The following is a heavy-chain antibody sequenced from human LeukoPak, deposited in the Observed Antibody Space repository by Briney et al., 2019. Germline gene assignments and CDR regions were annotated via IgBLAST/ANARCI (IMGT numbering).Heavy chain of an antibody. CDR2: INPNSGGT. CDR3: ARDHRYSGYDCPLGY. D-gene: IGHD5-12*01. V-gene: IGHV1-2*02. J-gene: IGHJ4*02. CDR1: GYTFTGYY. Sequence: GASVKVSCKASGYTFTGYYMHWVRQAPGQGLEWMGWINPNSGGTNYAQKFQGRVTMTRDTSISTAYMELSRLRSDATAVYYCARDHRYSGYDCPLGYWGQGTLVTVSS.